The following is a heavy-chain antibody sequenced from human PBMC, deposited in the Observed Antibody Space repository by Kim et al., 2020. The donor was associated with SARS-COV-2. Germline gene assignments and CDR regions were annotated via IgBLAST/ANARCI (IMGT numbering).Heavy chain of an antibody. CDR1: GFTFGDYA. V-gene: IGHV3-49*03. J-gene: IGHJ5*02. D-gene: IGHD6-13*01. CDR2: IRSKAYGGTT. CDR3: TRDPRSSWYSIKEVRWFDP. Sequence: GGSLRLSCTASGFTFGDYAMSWFRQAPGKGLEWVGFIRSKAYGGTTEYAASVKGRFTISRDDSKSIAYLQMNSLKTEDTAVYYCTRDPRSSWYSIKEVRWFDPWGQGTLVTVSS.